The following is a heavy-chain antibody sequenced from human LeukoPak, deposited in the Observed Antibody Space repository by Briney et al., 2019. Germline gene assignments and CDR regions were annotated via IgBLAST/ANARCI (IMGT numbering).Heavy chain of an antibody. CDR2: ISSSSSYI. J-gene: IGHJ6*02. V-gene: IGHV3-21*01. CDR1: GFTFSSYS. D-gene: IGHD3-10*01. Sequence: GGSLRLSCAASGFTFSSYSMNWVRQAPGKGLEWVSSISSSSSYIYYAYSVKGRFTISRDNAKNSLYLQMNSLRAEDTAVYYCARDQDAAMVRGALLYFHYYYGMDVWGQGTTVTVSS. CDR3: ARDQDAAMVRGALLYFHYYYGMDV.